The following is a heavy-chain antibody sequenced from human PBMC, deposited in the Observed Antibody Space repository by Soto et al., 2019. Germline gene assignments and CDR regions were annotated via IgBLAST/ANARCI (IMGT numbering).Heavy chain of an antibody. CDR2: INHSGST. CDR3: AREIITVVRGVKGFDY. V-gene: IGHV4-34*01. Sequence: SETLSLTCAVYGGSFSGYYWSWIRQPPGKGLEWIGEINHSGSTNYNPSLKSRVTISVDTSKNQFSLKLSSVTAADTAVYYCAREIITVVRGVKGFDYWGQGTLVTVSS. J-gene: IGHJ4*02. D-gene: IGHD3-10*01. CDR1: GGSFSGYY.